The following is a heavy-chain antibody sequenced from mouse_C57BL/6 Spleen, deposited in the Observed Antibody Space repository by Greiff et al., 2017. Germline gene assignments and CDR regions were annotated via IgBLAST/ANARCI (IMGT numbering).Heavy chain of an antibody. V-gene: IGHV1-61*01. J-gene: IGHJ2*01. CDR2: IYPSDSET. D-gene: IGHD2-1*01. CDR3: AREGGKYVLDY. CDR1: GYTFTSYW. Sequence: VQLQQPGAELVRPGSSVKLSCKASGYTFTSYWMDWVKQRPGQGLEWIGNIYPSDSETHYNQKFKDKATLTVDKSSSTAYMQLSSLTSEDSAVYYCAREGGKYVLDYWGQGTTLTVSS.